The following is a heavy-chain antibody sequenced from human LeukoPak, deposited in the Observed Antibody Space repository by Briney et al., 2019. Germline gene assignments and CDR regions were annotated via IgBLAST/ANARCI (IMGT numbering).Heavy chain of an antibody. CDR1: GYTFTSYG. J-gene: IGHJ3*02. CDR3: ARVKAVAGTGVFDI. D-gene: IGHD6-19*01. CDR2: ISAYNGNT. Sequence: ASAKVSCKASGYTFTSYGISWVRQAPGQGLEWMGWISAYNGNTNYAQKLQGRVTMTTDTSTSTAYMELRSLRSDDTAVYYCARVKAVAGTGVFDIWGQGTMVTVSS. V-gene: IGHV1-18*01.